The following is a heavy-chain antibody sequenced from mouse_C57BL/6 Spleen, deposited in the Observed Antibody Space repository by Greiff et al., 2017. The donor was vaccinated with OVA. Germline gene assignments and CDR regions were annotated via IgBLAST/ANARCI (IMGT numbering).Heavy chain of an antibody. CDR1: GYTFTTYP. J-gene: IGHJ4*01. D-gene: IGHD1-1*01. V-gene: IGHV1-47*01. Sequence: QVQLQQSGAELVKPGASVKMSCKASGYTFTTYPIEWMKQNHGKSLEWIGNFHPYNDDTKYNEKFKGKATLTVEKASSTVYLELSRLTSDYSAVYYCARGYYGSSYAMDYWGQGTSVTVSS. CDR3: ARGYYGSSYAMDY. CDR2: FHPYNDDT.